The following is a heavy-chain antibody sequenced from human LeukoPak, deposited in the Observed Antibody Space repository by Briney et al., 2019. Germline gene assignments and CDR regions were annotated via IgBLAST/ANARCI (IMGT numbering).Heavy chain of an antibody. V-gene: IGHV3-48*01. J-gene: IGHJ4*02. D-gene: IGHD6-6*01. Sequence: GGSLRLSCAASGFTFSSYSMNWVRQAPGKGLEWVSYISSSSSTIYYADAVKGRFTISRDNTKNTLNLQMNGLRGEDTAIYYCARDSSHYLGSSDYWGQGALVTVSS. CDR1: GFTFSSYS. CDR2: ISSSSSTI. CDR3: ARDSSHYLGSSDY.